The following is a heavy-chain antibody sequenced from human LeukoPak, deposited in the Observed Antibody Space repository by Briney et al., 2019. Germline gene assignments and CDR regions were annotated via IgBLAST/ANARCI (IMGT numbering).Heavy chain of an antibody. CDR3: ARGSLQFLTAGED. V-gene: IGHV4-61*02. Sequence: PSETLSLTCSVSGGSINTGTYYWSWIRQPAGKGLEFIGRIYNTGVTNYNPSLNSRVTISVDTSKNQFSLHLSSVTAADTAIYFCARGSLQFLTAGEDWGQGTRVTVSS. CDR1: GGSINTGTYY. J-gene: IGHJ4*02. D-gene: IGHD3-3*01. CDR2: IYNTGVT.